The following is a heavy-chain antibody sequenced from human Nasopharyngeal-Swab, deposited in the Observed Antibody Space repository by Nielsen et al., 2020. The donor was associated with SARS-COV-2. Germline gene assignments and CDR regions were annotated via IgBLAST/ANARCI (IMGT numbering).Heavy chain of an antibody. CDR3: ARGGPLVTGFDY. V-gene: IGHV4-59*01. D-gene: IGHD3-9*01. CDR2: IYYSGST. CDR1: GGSISSFY. J-gene: IGHJ4*02. Sequence: SETLSLTCTVCGGSISSFYWSWVRQPPGKGLGWIGYIYYSGSTNYNPSLKSRVTISVDTSKNQFSLKLSSVTAADTAVYYCARGGPLVTGFDYWGQGTLITVSS.